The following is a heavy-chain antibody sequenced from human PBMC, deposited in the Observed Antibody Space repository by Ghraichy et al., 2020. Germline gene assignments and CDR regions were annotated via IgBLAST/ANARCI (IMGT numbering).Heavy chain of an antibody. CDR3: ARDSGSSWYYFDY. V-gene: IGHV3-48*02. CDR2: ISVGSSSTI. D-gene: IGHD6-13*01. Sequence: LTCAASGFTFSSYSMNWVRQAPGKGLEWVSYISVGSSSTIYYADSVKGRFTISRDNAKNSLYLQMNSLRDEDTAVYYCARDSGSSWYYFDYWGQGTLVTVSS. J-gene: IGHJ4*02. CDR1: GFTFSSYS.